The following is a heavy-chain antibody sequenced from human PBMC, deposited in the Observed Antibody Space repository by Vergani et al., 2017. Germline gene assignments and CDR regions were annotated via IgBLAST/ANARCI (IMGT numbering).Heavy chain of an antibody. CDR1: GDSVSSNSAA. Sequence: QVQLQQSGPGLVKPPQTLSLTCAITGDSVSSNSAAWNWIRQSPSRGLEWLGRTYYRSKWYNDYAVSVKSRITINPDTSKNQFSLQLNSVTPEDTAVYYCARERGYSYGPNYYYYYYMDVWGKGTTVTVSS. CDR2: TYYRSKWYN. J-gene: IGHJ6*03. V-gene: IGHV6-1*01. D-gene: IGHD5-18*01. CDR3: ARERGYSYGPNYYYYYYMDV.